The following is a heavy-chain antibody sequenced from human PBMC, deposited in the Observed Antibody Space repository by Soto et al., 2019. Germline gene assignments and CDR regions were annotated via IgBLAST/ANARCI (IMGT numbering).Heavy chain of an antibody. J-gene: IGHJ4*02. D-gene: IGHD3-22*01. CDR1: GFTFSSYS. Sequence: EVQLEESGGGLVKPGGSLRLSCAASGFTFSSYSMNWVRQAPGKGLEWVSSISSSSSYIYYADSVKGRFTISRDNAKNSLYLQMNSLRAEDTAVYYCARAPYYYDSSVYYAYWGQGTLVTVSS. CDR3: ARAPYYYDSSVYYAY. CDR2: ISSSSSYI. V-gene: IGHV3-21*01.